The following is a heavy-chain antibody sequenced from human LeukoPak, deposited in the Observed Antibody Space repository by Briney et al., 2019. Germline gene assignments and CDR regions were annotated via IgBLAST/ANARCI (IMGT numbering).Heavy chain of an antibody. CDR2: ISSSSSYI. D-gene: IGHD3-3*01. CDR3: ARDHDFWRGYFDY. V-gene: IGHV3-21*01. CDR1: GFTFSSYS. Sequence: PGXXLRLSCAASGFTFSSYSMNWVRQAPGKGLEWVSSISSSSSYIYYADSVKGRFTISRDNAKNSLYLQMNSLRAEDTAVYYCARDHDFWRGYFDYWGQGTLVTVSS. J-gene: IGHJ4*02.